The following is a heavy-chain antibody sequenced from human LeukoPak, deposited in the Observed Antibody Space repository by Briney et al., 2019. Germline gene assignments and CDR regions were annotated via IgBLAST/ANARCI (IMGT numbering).Heavy chain of an antibody. D-gene: IGHD1-26*01. CDR1: GGSISSSNW. CDR3: ARDRELGGPYNWFDP. V-gene: IGHV4-4*02. J-gene: IGHJ5*02. CDR2: IYHSGST. Sequence: SGTLSLTCAVSGGSISSSNWRSWVRQPPGKGLEWIGEIYHSGSTNYNPSLKSRVTISVDKSKNQFSLKLSSVTAADTAVYYCARDRELGGPYNWFDPWGQGTLVTVSS.